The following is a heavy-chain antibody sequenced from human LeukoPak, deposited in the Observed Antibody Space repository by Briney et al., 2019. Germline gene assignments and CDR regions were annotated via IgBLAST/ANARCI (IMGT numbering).Heavy chain of an antibody. J-gene: IGHJ3*02. Sequence: SVKVSCKASGGTFSSYAISWVRQAPGQGPEWRGGIIPIFGTANYAQKFQGRVTITADESTSTAYMELSSLRSEDTAVYYCARPQYSSSPAAFDIWGQGTMVTVSS. CDR2: IIPIFGTA. CDR3: ARPQYSSSPAAFDI. V-gene: IGHV1-69*01. D-gene: IGHD6-6*01. CDR1: GGTFSSYA.